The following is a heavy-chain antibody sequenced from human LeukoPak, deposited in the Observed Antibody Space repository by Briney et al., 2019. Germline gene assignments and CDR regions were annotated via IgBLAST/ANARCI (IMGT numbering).Heavy chain of an antibody. Sequence: GGSLRLSCAASGLTVSSNYMTWVRQAPGKGLECVSVIYSGVTGGNTNYADSVKGRFTVSRDNSKNTLYLQMNSLRDEDTAVYYCAKGVGGSANYYYMDVWGKGTTVTVSS. CDR1: GLTVSSNY. D-gene: IGHD3-10*01. CDR3: AKGVGGSANYYYMDV. J-gene: IGHJ6*03. CDR2: IYSGVTGGNT. V-gene: IGHV3-66*02.